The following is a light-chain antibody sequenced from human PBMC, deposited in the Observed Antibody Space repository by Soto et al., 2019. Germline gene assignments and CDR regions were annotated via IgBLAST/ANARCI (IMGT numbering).Light chain of an antibody. J-gene: IGKJ1*01. CDR3: LQDYNYPWT. CDR1: QAIRND. CDR2: AAS. Sequence: AIQMTQSPSSLSASVGDRVTITCRASQAIRNDLAWYQQKAGKAPKLLISAASILQSGVPSRFSGRGSGTDFTLTISSLQSEDLATYYCLQDYNYPWTFGQGNKVEI. V-gene: IGKV1-6*01.